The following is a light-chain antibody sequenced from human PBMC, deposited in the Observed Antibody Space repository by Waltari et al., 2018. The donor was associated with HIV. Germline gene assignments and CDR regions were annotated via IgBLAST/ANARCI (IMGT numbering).Light chain of an antibody. Sequence: QSALTQPRSGSGSPGQSVTISCTGTSSHGGGYTYVSWYQQHPGKVPKFMIYDVSKRPSGVPDRFSGSKSGNTASLTISGLQAEDEADYYCCSYAGSYTWVFGGGTKLTVL. CDR1: SSHGGGYTY. V-gene: IGLV2-11*01. J-gene: IGLJ3*02. CDR3: CSYAGSYTWV. CDR2: DVS.